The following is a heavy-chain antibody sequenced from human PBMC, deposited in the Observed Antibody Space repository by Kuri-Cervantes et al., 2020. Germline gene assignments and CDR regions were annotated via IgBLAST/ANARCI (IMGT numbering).Heavy chain of an antibody. V-gene: IGHV4-34*01. J-gene: IGHJ4*02. CDR1: GGSFSGYY. Sequence: LSCAVYGGSFSGYYWSWIRQPPGKGLEWIGEINHSGSTNYNPSLKSRVTISVDTSKNQFSLKLSSVTAADTAVYYCARARSRDFFGAFLDYWGQGTLVTVSS. D-gene: IGHD3-3*01. CDR2: INHSGST. CDR3: ARARSRDFFGAFLDY.